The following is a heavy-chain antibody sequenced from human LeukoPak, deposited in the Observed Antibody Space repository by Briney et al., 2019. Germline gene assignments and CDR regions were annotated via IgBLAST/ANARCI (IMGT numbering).Heavy chain of an antibody. CDR3: ARVPPGHASGSDFPDY. CDR1: GVSISSYY. J-gene: IGHJ4*02. D-gene: IGHD3-10*01. V-gene: IGHV4-59*01. CDR2: MYYSGNS. Sequence: SETLSLTCTVSGVSISSYYWSWIRQPPGKGLEWLGYMYYSGNSNYNASLKSRVTISADTSKTQVSLKLTSVTAADTAVYYCARVPPGHASGSDFPDYWGRGTLVIVSS.